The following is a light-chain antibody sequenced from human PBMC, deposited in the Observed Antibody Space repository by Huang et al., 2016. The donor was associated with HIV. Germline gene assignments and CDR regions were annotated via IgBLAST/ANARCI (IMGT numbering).Light chain of an antibody. CDR3: LQDYNYPPT. J-gene: IGKJ1*01. Sequence: AIQMTQSPSSVSASVGDRVTFTCRPSQGIRDNLAWYQQKPGKAPKLLIDATSNLQNGVPSRCSGSGSGTDFTLTISSLQPEDFATYYCLQDYNYPPTFGQGTKVEIK. CDR1: QGIRDN. V-gene: IGKV1-6*02. CDR2: ATS.